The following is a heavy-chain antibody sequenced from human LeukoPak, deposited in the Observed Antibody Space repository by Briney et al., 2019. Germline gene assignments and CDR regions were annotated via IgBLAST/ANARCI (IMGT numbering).Heavy chain of an antibody. V-gene: IGHV1-69*05. CDR3: ARTYYYDSNGYFNY. J-gene: IGHJ4*02. D-gene: IGHD3-22*01. Sequence: SVKVSCKASGGTFSSYAISWVRQAPGQGLEWMGGIIPIFGTANYAQKFQGRVTMTRDTSTSTVYMELSSLRSEDTAVYYCARTYYYDSNGYFNYWGQGTLVTVSS. CDR1: GGTFSSYA. CDR2: IIPIFGTA.